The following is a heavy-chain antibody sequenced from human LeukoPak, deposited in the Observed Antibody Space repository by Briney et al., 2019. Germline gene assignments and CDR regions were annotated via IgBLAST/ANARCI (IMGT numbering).Heavy chain of an antibody. D-gene: IGHD5-18*01. CDR1: GFTFSSYG. V-gene: IGHV3-30*02. J-gene: IGHJ6*03. CDR3: ARQQLHHSYYYYMDV. CDR2: IRNDGSNK. Sequence: GGSLRLSCAASGFTFSSYGMHWVRQAPGKGLEWVAFIRNDGSNKYYADSVKGRFTISRDNSNNTLSLQMNSLRAEDRAVYYCARQQLHHSYYYYMDVWGKGTTVTVSS.